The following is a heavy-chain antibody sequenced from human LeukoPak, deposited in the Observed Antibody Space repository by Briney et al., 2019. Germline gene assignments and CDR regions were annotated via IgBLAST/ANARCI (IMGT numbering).Heavy chain of an antibody. CDR3: VRNFDSYNAFDI. D-gene: IGHD3-10*01. CDR1: GGSIGIGGYY. Sequence: SETLSLTCTVSGGSIGIGGYYWSWIRQHPGKGLKWIGYIYYNGNTYYNPSLKSRLTISGDMSENQFSLKLTSVTAADTAVYFCVRNFDSYNAFDIWGQGTMVTVSS. V-gene: IGHV4-31*03. J-gene: IGHJ3*02. CDR2: IYYNGNT.